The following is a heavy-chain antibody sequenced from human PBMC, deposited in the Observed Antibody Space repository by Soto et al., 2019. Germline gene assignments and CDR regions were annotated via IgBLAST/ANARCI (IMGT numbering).Heavy chain of an antibody. CDR1: GYTFTSYC. Sequence: QVQLVQSGAEVKKPGASVKVSCKASGYTFTSYCISWVRQAPGQGLEWLGWISAYNGNTNYAQKPQGRGTTTTDTPTSTAHLKLRRWRSEHTAVHYCATDSGFDAFVIWGQETHVTVSS. D-gene: IGHD3-22*01. CDR2: ISAYNGNT. J-gene: IGHJ3*02. V-gene: IGHV1-18*04. CDR3: ATDSGFDAFVI.